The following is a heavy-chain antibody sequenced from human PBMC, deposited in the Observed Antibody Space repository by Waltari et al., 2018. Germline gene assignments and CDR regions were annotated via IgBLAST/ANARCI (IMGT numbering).Heavy chain of an antibody. J-gene: IGHJ4*02. CDR2: INHSGST. CDR1: GGSFSGYY. V-gene: IGHV4-34*01. CDR3: ARGPGSSTSRKFDY. D-gene: IGHD2-2*01. Sequence: QVQLQQWGAGLLKPSETLSLTCAVYGGSFSGYYWSWIRQPPGKGLEWIGEINHSGSTNYNPSLKSRVTISVDTSKIQFSLKLSSVTAADTAVYYCARGPGSSTSRKFDYWGQGTLVTVSS.